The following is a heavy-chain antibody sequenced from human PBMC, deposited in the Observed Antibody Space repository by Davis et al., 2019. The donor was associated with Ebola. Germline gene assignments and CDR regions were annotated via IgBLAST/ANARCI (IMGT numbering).Heavy chain of an antibody. Sequence: GESLKISCAASGFTVNSNYMTWVRQAPGKGLEWVSAISGSGGSTYYADSVKGRFTISRDNSKNTLYLQMNSLRAEDTAVYYCAKVFADVWGKGTTVTVSS. CDR3: AKVFADV. CDR2: ISGSGGST. J-gene: IGHJ6*04. CDR1: GFTVNSNY. V-gene: IGHV3-23*01.